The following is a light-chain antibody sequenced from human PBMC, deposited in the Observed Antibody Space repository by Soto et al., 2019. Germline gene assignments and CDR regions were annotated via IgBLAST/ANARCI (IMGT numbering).Light chain of an antibody. J-gene: IGLJ3*02. V-gene: IGLV2-14*01. CDR1: SSDVGGYNY. CDR2: EVS. Sequence: QSVLTQPASVSGSPGQSITISCTGTSSDVGGYNYVSWYQQHPGKAPKLTIYEVSNRPSGVSNRFSGSKSGNTASLTISGLQAEDEADYYCSSYTSSSTSRVFGGGTKLTVL. CDR3: SSYTSSSTSRV.